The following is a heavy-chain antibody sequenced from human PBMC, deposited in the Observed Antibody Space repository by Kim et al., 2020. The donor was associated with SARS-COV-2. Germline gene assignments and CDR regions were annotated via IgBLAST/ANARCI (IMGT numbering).Heavy chain of an antibody. V-gene: IGHV4-59*01. D-gene: IGHD1-1*01. J-gene: IGHJ6*02. CDR2: IYYSGST. CDR3: ARDKLGTGTTYLPYYYGMDV. CDR1: GGSISSYY. Sequence: SETLSLTCTVSGGSISSYYWSWIRQPPGKGLEWIGYIYYSGSTNYNPSLKSRVTISVDTSKNQFSLKLSSVTAADTAVYYCARDKLGTGTTYLPYYYGMDVWGQGTTVTVSS.